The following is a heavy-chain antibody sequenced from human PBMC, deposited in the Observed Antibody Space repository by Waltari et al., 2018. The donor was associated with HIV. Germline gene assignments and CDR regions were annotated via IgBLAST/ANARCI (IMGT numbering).Heavy chain of an antibody. Sequence: QVHLQESGPGLVQPSGTLSLTCAVSGGSISSSNWWSWVRHPPGKGLEWIGEIYHGENTNYNPSLKSRVTISVDNSTTHFSLKLTSVTAADTAVYYCARSYYFDDTGPFDYWGRGTLVTV. CDR1: GGSISSSNW. V-gene: IGHV4-4*02. CDR3: ARSYYFDDTGPFDY. D-gene: IGHD3-22*01. CDR2: IYHGENT. J-gene: IGHJ4*02.